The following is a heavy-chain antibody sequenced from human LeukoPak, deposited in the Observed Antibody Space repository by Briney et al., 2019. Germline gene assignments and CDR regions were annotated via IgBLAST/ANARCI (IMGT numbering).Heavy chain of an antibody. CDR2: IYHSGST. D-gene: IGHD2-15*01. CDR1: GYSISSGYY. V-gene: IGHV4-38-2*01. J-gene: IGHJ3*02. Sequence: SETLSLTCAVPGYSISSGYYWGWIRQPPGKGLEWIGNIYHSGSTYYNPSLKSRVTISVDTSKNQFSLKLSSVTAAEMAVYYCARILGAYCSGGSCPDAFDIWGQGTMVTVSS. CDR3: ARILGAYCSGGSCPDAFDI.